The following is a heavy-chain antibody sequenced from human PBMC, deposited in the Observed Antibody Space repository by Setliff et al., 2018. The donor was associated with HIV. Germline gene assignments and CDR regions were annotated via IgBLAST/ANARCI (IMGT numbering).Heavy chain of an antibody. V-gene: IGHV1-18*01. Sequence: ASVKVSCKASGYNFFSYGISWVRQAPGQGLEWMGWISTFDGNTDYAQNVQDRVTMTTDTSTSTVYMELRSLRSDDTAVYYCARDPAPSSSASYFQHWGQGTPVTVSS. CDR1: GYNFFSYG. D-gene: IGHD6-6*01. CDR3: ARDPAPSSSASYFQH. CDR2: ISTFDGNT. J-gene: IGHJ1*01.